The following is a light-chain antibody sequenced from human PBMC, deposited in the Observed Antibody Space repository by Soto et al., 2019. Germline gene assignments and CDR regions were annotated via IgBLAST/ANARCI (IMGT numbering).Light chain of an antibody. CDR2: EGT. V-gene: IGLV2-23*01. CDR3: CSYATTGTWV. J-gene: IGLJ3*02. Sequence: QSALTQSASVSGSPGQSITISCTGSSSDVGTYNLISWYQHHPGKAPKVMIYEGTKRPSGVSDRFSGSKSGNTASLTISGLQAEDEADYYCCSYATTGTWVFGGGTKVTVL. CDR1: SSDVGTYNL.